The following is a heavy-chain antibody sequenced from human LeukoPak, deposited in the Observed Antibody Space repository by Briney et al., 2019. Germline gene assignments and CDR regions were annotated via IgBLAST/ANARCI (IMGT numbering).Heavy chain of an antibody. J-gene: IGHJ3*02. CDR1: GGSFSGYY. CDR2: ISHSGST. V-gene: IGHV4-34*01. D-gene: IGHD6-13*01. CDR3: ASRQSPYSSSWYRVGAFDI. Sequence: SETLSLTCAVYGGSFSGYYWSWIRQPPGKGLERIGEISHSGSTNYNPSLKSRVTISVDTSKNQFSLKLSSVTAADTAVYYCASRQSPYSSSWYRVGAFDIWGQGTMVTVSS.